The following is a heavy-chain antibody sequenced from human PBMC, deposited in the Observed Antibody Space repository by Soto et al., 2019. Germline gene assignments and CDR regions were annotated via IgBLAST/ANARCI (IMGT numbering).Heavy chain of an antibody. CDR1: GYTFRVYT. CDR2: ILGSGYIT. CDR3: AKDQFTAFHSSFDT. Sequence: GGSLRLSCVASGYTFRVYTMSWVRQVPGKGLERVAIILGSGYITYYADSVQGRFNISRDNSKNILSLQMNGLRAEDTAVYYCAKDQFTAFHSSFDTWGQGTKVTVSS. J-gene: IGHJ3*01. D-gene: IGHD1-26*01. V-gene: IGHV3-23*01.